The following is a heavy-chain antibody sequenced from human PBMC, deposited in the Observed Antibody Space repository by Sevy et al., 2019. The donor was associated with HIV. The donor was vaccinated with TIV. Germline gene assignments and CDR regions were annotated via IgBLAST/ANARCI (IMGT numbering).Heavy chain of an antibody. D-gene: IGHD1-26*01. CDR3: ARDHSRSYYDSWFDP. V-gene: IGHV4-61*01. CDR1: GGSVSSDNYY. Sequence: ETLSLTCTVSGGSVSSDNYYWSWIRQPPGKGLEWIGNIYYSGSTNYNPSLKSRVTISVDTSKNQFSLKLSPVTAADTAVYYCARDHSRSYYDSWFDPWGQGTLVTVSS. CDR2: IYYSGST. J-gene: IGHJ5*02.